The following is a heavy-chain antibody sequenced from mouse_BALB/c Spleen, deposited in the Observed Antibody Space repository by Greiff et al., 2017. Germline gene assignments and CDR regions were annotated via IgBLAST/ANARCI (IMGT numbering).Heavy chain of an antibody. V-gene: IGHV5-17*02. CDR1: GFTFSSFG. Sequence: EVQLVESGGGLVQPGGSRKLSCAASGFTFSSFGMHWVRQAPEKGLEWVAYISSGSSTIYYADTVKGRFTISRDNPKNTLFLQMTSLRSEDTAMYYCARGYGNFAYWGQGTLVTVSA. D-gene: IGHD2-10*02. CDR2: ISSGSSTI. J-gene: IGHJ3*01. CDR3: ARGYGNFAY.